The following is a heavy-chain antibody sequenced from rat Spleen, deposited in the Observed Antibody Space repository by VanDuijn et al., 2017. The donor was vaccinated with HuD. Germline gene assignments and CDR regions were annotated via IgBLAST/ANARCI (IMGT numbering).Heavy chain of an antibody. Sequence: EVKLVESGGGLVQPGRSLKLSCVASGFTFSSYWMYWIRQAPGKGLEWVSSINTDGGRTYYPDSVKGRFTISRDNAENTVYLQMNSLRSEDTATYYCASLTTDYWGQGVMVTVSS. J-gene: IGHJ2*01. V-gene: IGHV5-58*01. CDR3: ASLTTDY. D-gene: IGHD1-1*01. CDR2: INTDGGRT. CDR1: GFTFSSYW.